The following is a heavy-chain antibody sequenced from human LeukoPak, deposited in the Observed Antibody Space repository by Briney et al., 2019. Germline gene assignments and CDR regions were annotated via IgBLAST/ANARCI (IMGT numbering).Heavy chain of an antibody. CDR2: ISSSGSTV. D-gene: IGHD3-10*02. Sequence: GGSLRLSCAASGFTFSSYAMHWVRQAPGKGLEWVSYISSSGSTVYYADSVKGRFTISRDNAKNSLYLQMNSLRAEDTAVYYCAELGITMIGGVWGKGTTVTISS. CDR3: AELGITMIGGV. J-gene: IGHJ6*04. CDR1: GFTFSSYA. V-gene: IGHV3-48*03.